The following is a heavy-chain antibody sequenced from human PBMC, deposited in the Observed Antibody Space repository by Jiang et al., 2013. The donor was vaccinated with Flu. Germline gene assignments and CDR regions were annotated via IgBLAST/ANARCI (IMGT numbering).Heavy chain of an antibody. V-gene: IGHV1-69*01. Sequence: GAEVKKPGSSVKVSCKASGGTFSSYAISWVRQAPGQGLEWMGGIIPIFGTANYAQKFQGRVTITADESTSTAYMELSSLRSEDTAVYYCARDRRDYYDSSGYFIRGPNWYFDLWGRGTLVTVSS. CDR1: GGTFSSYA. D-gene: IGHD3-22*01. J-gene: IGHJ2*01. CDR2: IIPIFGTA. CDR3: ARDRRDYYDSSGYFIRGPNWYFDL.